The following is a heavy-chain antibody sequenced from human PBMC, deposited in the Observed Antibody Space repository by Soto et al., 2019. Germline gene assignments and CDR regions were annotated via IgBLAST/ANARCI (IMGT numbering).Heavy chain of an antibody. CDR1: GFTFSNYA. CDR3: AKDHNTVTPHAFDI. CDR2: IGGSGDWT. J-gene: IGHJ3*02. Sequence: PGGSLRLSCAASGFTFSNYAMSWVRQAPGKGLEWVSAIGGSGDWTYYADSVKGRFTISRDNSKNTLYLQMNSLRAEDTAVYYCAKDHNTVTPHAFDIWGQGTMVTVSS. D-gene: IGHD4-17*01. V-gene: IGHV3-23*01.